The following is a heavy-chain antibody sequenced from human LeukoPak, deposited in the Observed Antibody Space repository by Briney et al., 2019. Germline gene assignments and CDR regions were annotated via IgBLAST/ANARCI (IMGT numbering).Heavy chain of an antibody. J-gene: IGHJ6*02. V-gene: IGHV3-30*18. Sequence: PGGSLRLSCAVSGFTFSTYGMHWVRQARGKGLEWVAVISNDGSNKYYADSVKGRFAISRDNSKNTVYLQMNSLRAEDTAVYYCAKARASTDDYYYYGMDAWGQGTTVPVSS. CDR3: AKARASTDDYYYYGMDA. CDR1: GFTFSTYG. CDR2: ISNDGSNK. D-gene: IGHD1-26*01.